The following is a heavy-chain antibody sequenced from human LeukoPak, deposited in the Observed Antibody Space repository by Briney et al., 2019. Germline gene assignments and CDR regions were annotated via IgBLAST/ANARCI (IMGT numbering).Heavy chain of an antibody. CDR2: IYTSGST. J-gene: IGHJ3*02. V-gene: IGHV4-61*02. D-gene: IGHD5-12*01. Sequence: SQTLSLTCTVSGGSISSGSYYWSWIRQPAGKGLEWIGRIYTSGSTNYNPSLKSRVTISVDTSKNQFSLKLSSVTAADTAVYYCARDIVATMCAFDIWGQGTMVTVSS. CDR3: ARDIVATMCAFDI. CDR1: GGSISSGSYY.